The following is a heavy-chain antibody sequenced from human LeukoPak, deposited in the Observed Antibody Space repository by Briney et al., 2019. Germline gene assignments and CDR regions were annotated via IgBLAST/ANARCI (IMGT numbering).Heavy chain of an antibody. CDR3: ARTDWDYYDSSGYYYGSYFDY. CDR2: INPNSGGT. Sequence: ASVKVSCKASGYTFTGYYMHWVRQAPGQGLEWMGWINPNSGGTNYAQKFQGRVTMTRDTSISTAYMELSRLRSDDTAVYYCARTDWDYYDSSGYYYGSYFDYWGQGTLVTVSS. CDR1: GYTFTGYY. V-gene: IGHV1-2*02. D-gene: IGHD3-22*01. J-gene: IGHJ4*02.